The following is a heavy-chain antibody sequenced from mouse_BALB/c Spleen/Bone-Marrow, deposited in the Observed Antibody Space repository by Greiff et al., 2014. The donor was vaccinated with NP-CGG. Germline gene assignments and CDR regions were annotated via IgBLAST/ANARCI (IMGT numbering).Heavy chain of an antibody. D-gene: IGHD2-10*02. CDR1: GYSFTSYW. CDR3: TFLVKEDFAY. CDR2: IYPGNSDT. V-gene: IGHV1-5*01. J-gene: IGHJ3*01. Sequence: VQLQQSGTVLARPGASVKMSCKASGYSFTSYWMHWVKQRPGQGLEWIGAIYPGNSDTSYNQKFKGKAKLTAVTSASTAYMELSSLTNEDSVVYYCTFLVKEDFAYWGQGTLVTVSA.